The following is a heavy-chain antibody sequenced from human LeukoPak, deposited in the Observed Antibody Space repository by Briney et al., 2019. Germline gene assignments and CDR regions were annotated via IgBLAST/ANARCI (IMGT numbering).Heavy chain of an antibody. Sequence: GGSLRLSCAASGFTFSSYSMNWVRQAPGKGLEWVSHITASGTAMFYADSVKGRFTISRDNAKNSLYLQMNSLRDEDTAVYYCARDHGSGWYFPDYWGQGTLVTVSS. CDR2: ITASGTAM. CDR1: GFTFSSYS. CDR3: ARDHGSGWYFPDY. J-gene: IGHJ4*02. D-gene: IGHD6-19*01. V-gene: IGHV3-48*02.